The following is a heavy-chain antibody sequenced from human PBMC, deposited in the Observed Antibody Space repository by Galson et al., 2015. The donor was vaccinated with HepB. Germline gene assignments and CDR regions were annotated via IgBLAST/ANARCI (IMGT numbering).Heavy chain of an antibody. Sequence: SVKVSCKASGYTFTSYYMHWVRQAPGQGLEWMGIINPSGGSTSYAQKFQGRVTMTRDTSTSTVYMELSSLRSEDTAVYYCARPTADLGVPAATFQHWGQGTLVTVSS. CDR2: INPSGGST. CDR1: GYTFTSYY. D-gene: IGHD2-2*01. V-gene: IGHV1-46*01. J-gene: IGHJ1*01. CDR3: ARPTADLGVPAATFQH.